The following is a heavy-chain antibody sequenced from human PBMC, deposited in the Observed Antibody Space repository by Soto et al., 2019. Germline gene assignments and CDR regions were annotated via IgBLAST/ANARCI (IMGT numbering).Heavy chain of an antibody. Sequence: PSETLSLRSTVSGGSISRYDWSWIRQPPGKGLEWIGYIYYSGSTNYNPSLKSRVTISVDTSKNQFSLKLSSVTAADTAVYYCARENAVSGDWFDPWGQGTLVTVS. CDR1: GGSISRYD. CDR2: IYYSGST. V-gene: IGHV4-59*01. D-gene: IGHD2-8*01. CDR3: ARENAVSGDWFDP. J-gene: IGHJ5*02.